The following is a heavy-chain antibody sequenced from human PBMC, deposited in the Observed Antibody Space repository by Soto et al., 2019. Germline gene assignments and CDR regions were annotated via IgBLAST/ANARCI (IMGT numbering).Heavy chain of an antibody. CDR2: ISSSSSYI. Sequence: PGGSLRLSCAASGFTFSSYSMNWVRQAPGKGLEWVSSISSSSSYIYYADSVKGRFTISRDNAKNSLYPQMNSLRAEDTAVYYCARDYCSGGSCYGAFDIWGQGTMVTVSS. CDR3: ARDYCSGGSCYGAFDI. CDR1: GFTFSSYS. D-gene: IGHD2-15*01. J-gene: IGHJ3*02. V-gene: IGHV3-21*01.